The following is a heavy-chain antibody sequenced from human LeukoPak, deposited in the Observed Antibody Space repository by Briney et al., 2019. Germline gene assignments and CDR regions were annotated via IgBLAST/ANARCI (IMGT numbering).Heavy chain of an antibody. Sequence: PGGSLRLSCAASGFTVSDNYISWVRQAPGKGLEWVSVIYSGGSTKYADSLKARFTISRENSKNTVYLEMNSLRADDTAVYYCARATLDNWGQGTLVTVSS. CDR2: IYSGGST. CDR3: ARATLDN. CDR1: GFTVSDNY. V-gene: IGHV3-53*01. J-gene: IGHJ4*02.